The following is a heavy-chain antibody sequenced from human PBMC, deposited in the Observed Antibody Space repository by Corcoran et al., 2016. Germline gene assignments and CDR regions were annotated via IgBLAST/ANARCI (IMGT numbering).Heavy chain of an antibody. Sequence: QVQLQESGPGLVKPSQALSLTCTVSGGSISSGTYYWSWIRQHPEKGLEWIGYIYYSGSAYYNPSLQSRVTISVDTSKNQFSLKLSSVTAADTAVYYCARNNYYDNSNYGNYFDYWGQGTLVTVSS. V-gene: IGHV4-31*03. D-gene: IGHD3-22*01. CDR1: GGSISSGTYY. CDR2: IYYSGSA. CDR3: ARNNYYDNSNYGNYFDY. J-gene: IGHJ4*02.